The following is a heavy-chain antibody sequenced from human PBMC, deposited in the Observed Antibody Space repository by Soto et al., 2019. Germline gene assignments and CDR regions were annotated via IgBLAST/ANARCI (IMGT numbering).Heavy chain of an antibody. CDR1: GFTFGDYA. D-gene: IGHD5-18*01. CDR3: TRDGDYVDTAMVTVYYYYMDV. CDR2: IRSKAYGGTT. V-gene: IGHV3-49*03. Sequence: GGSLRLSCTASGFTFGDYAMSWFRQAPGKGLEWVGFIRSKAYGGTTEYAASVKGRFTISRDDSKSIAYLQMNSLKTEDTAVYYCTRDGDYVDTAMVTVYYYYMDVWGKGTTVTVSS. J-gene: IGHJ6*03.